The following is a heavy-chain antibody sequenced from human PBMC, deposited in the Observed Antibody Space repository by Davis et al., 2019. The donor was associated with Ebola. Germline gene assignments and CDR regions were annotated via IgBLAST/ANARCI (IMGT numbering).Heavy chain of an antibody. Sequence: PGGSLRLSCSVSGFMFSSHAMHWVRQAPGKGLQYVSGITNNGGSTYYADSVKGRFIISRDNSKNTLYLQMSSLRIEDTAVYYCVKGSITMTVVVYFDLWGQGTLVTVSS. V-gene: IGHV3-64D*06. J-gene: IGHJ4*02. D-gene: IGHD3-22*01. CDR3: VKGSITMTVVVYFDL. CDR1: GFMFSSHA. CDR2: ITNNGGST.